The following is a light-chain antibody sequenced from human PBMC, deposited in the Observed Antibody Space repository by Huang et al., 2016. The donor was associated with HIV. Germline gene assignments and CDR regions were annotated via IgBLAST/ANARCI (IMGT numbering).Light chain of an antibody. J-gene: IGKJ1*01. Sequence: EIVMTQSPATLSVSPGERATLSCRASQSVSSNLAWYQQKPGQAPRLLIYGASTRATSVPARFSGSVSGTEFTLTISSLQSEDFAVYYCQQYNNWPPKAFGQGTKVEIK. CDR1: QSVSSN. CDR3: QQYNNWPPKA. CDR2: GAS. V-gene: IGKV3-15*01.